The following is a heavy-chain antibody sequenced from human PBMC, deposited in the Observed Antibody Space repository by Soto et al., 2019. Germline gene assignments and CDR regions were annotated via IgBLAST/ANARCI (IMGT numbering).Heavy chain of an antibody. J-gene: IGHJ4*02. CDR2: IIPIFGTP. D-gene: IGHD5-12*01. CDR1: CFTFSRQH. CDR3: ATNEGRDGYSFDY. V-gene: IGHV1-69*01. Sequence: SVTVACTASCFTFSRQHIMFVRKNPGQGLEWMGGIIPIFGTPQYAEKFQDRVTITADESTSTAYMELSSLTSEDTAVYYCATNEGRDGYSFDYWGQGTLVPVSS.